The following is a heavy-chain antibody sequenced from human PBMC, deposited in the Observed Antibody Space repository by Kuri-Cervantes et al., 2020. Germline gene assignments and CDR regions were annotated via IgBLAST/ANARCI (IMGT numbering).Heavy chain of an antibody. CDR1: GFTVSSIY. CDR3: ARVKVDFWSGYYSDY. J-gene: IGHJ4*02. D-gene: IGHD3-3*01. CDR2: IYSGGST. Sequence: GGSLRLSCAASGFTVSSIYMSWVRQAPGKGLEWVSVIYSGGSTYYADSVKGRFTISRDNAKNLLYLQMNSLRPEDTAVYYCARVKVDFWSGYYSDYWGQGTPVTVSS. V-gene: IGHV3-53*01.